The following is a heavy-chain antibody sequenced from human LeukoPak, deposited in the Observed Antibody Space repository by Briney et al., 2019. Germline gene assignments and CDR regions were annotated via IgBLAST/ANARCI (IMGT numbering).Heavy chain of an antibody. D-gene: IGHD3-10*01. CDR2: IYYSGST. Sequence: SETLSLTCAVYGGSFSGYYWSWIRQPPGKGLEWIGSIYYSGSTYYNPSLKSRVTISVDTSKNQFSLKLSSVTAADTAVYYCARRERFACWFDPWGQGTLVTVSS. CDR3: ARRERFACWFDP. V-gene: IGHV4-34*01. CDR1: GGSFSGYY. J-gene: IGHJ5*02.